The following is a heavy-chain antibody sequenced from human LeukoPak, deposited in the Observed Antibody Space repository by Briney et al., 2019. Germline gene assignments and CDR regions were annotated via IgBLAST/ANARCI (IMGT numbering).Heavy chain of an antibody. CDR3: ARERLGFGELLYYYYMDV. Sequence: SVKVSCRASGGTFSSYAISWVRQAPGQGLEWMGGIIPIFGTANYAQKFQGRVTITADESTSTAYMELSSLRSEDTAVYYCARERLGFGELLYYYYMDVWGKGTTVTVSS. CDR2: IIPIFGTA. CDR1: GGTFSSYA. V-gene: IGHV1-69*13. J-gene: IGHJ6*03. D-gene: IGHD3-10*01.